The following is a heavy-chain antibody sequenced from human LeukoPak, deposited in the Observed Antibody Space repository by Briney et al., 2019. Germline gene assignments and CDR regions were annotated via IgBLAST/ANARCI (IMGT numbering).Heavy chain of an antibody. D-gene: IGHD3-10*01. CDR2: INHSGST. CDR1: GGSFSGYY. J-gene: IGHJ3*02. CDR3: AESNGYGLVDI. V-gene: IGHV4-34*01. Sequence: SETLSLTCAVYGGSFSGYYWSWIRQPPGKGLEWIGEINHSGSTNYNPSLKSRVTISVDTSKNQFSLKLSSVTAADTAVYYCAESNGYGLVDIWGQGTMVTVSS.